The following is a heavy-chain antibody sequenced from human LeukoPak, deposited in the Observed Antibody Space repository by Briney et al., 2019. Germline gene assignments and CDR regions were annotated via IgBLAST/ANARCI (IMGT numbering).Heavy chain of an antibody. D-gene: IGHD6-13*01. V-gene: IGHV3-53*01. CDR2: IYSGGST. J-gene: IGHJ4*02. CDR1: GFTVSSNY. CDR3: ATGRVIAAAGLSFDY. Sequence: GGSLRLSCAASGFTVSSNYMSWVRQAPGKGLEWVSVIYSGGSTYYADSVKGRFTISRDNSKNTLYLQMNSLRAEDTAVYYCATGRVIAAAGLSFDYWGQGTLVTVSS.